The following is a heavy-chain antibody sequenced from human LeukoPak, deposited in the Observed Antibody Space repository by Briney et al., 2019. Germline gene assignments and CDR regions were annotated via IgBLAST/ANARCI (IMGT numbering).Heavy chain of an antibody. V-gene: IGHV3-23*01. Sequence: GGSLRLSCAASGFTFSSYAMSWVRQAPGKGLEWVSAISGSGGSTYYADSVKGRFTISRDNSKNTLYLQMNSLRAEDTAVYYCAKDGAGITMIVMVIGYFDYWGQGTLVTVPS. CDR2: ISGSGGST. D-gene: IGHD3-22*01. CDR1: GFTFSSYA. CDR3: AKDGAGITMIVMVIGYFDY. J-gene: IGHJ4*02.